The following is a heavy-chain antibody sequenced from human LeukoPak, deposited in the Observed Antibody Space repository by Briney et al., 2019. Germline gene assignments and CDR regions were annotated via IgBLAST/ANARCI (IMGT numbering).Heavy chain of an antibody. CDR2: IRTDGTI. CDR1: GFTSFDFP. J-gene: IGHJ5*02. Sequence: PGGSLRLSCEASGFTSFDFPMNWVRKAPGKGLEWVSHIRTDGTITYADSVKGRFTISRDNVKNTVFLQMNSLRAEDTAVYYCARSDWFDPWGQGTLVTVSS. V-gene: IGHV3-69-1*01. CDR3: ARSDWFDP.